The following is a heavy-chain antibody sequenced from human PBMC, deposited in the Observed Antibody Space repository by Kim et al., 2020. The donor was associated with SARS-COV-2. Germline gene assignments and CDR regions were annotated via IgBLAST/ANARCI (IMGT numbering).Heavy chain of an antibody. CDR3: AKDLKSGGYYYYYGMDV. CDR1: GFNFGIYG. Sequence: GGSLRLSCAASGFNFGIYGMHWVRQAPGKGLEWVAFISYDGSSQAYGDSVKGRLTISRDNSKNTLYLQLNSLRPEDTAVYYCAKDLKSGGYYYYYGMDVWGQGTTVTVSS. J-gene: IGHJ6*02. CDR2: ISYDGSSQ. V-gene: IGHV3-30*18. D-gene: IGHD1-26*01.